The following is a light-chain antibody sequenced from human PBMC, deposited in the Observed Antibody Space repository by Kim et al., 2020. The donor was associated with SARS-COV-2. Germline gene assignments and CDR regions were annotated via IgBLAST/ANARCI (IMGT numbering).Light chain of an antibody. V-gene: IGKV1-39*01. CDR3: QQSYSTPYT. CDR2: AAS. CDR1: QSISSY. J-gene: IGKJ2*01. Sequence: SASVGDRVTITCRASQSISSYLNWYQQKPGKAPNLLIYAASSLQSWVPSRFSGSGSATDFTLTISSLQPEDFATYYCQQSYSTPYTFGQGTKLEIK.